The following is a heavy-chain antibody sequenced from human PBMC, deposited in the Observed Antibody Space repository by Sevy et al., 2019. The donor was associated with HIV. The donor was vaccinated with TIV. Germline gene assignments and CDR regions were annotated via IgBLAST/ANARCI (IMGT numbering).Heavy chain of an antibody. CDR1: GDSISSSF. J-gene: IGHJ5*02. CDR3: TRDFYDNRPRGFDP. CDR2: ISHSGST. D-gene: IGHD3-22*01. Sequence: SETLSLTCTVSGDSISSSFWSWIRQPPGKGLERIGYISHSGSTNYSPSLKSRVTISVDTSKNQFSLKVNSVTAADTAVYYCTRDFYDNRPRGFDPWGQGILVTVSS. V-gene: IGHV4-59*01.